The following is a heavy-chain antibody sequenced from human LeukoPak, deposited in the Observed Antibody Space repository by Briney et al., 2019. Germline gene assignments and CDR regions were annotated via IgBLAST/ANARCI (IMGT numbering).Heavy chain of an antibody. Sequence: PGGSLRLSCAASGFTFSSYWMHWARQAPGKGLEWVANIKLDGSEKNYVDSVKGRFTISRDNTKNSLYLQMNSLRAEDTAVFYCARDQYDTWSRRGNFDSWGQGTLVIVSS. CDR3: ARDQYDTWSRRGNFDS. CDR2: IKLDGSEK. V-gene: IGHV3-7*03. J-gene: IGHJ4*02. CDR1: GFTFSSYW. D-gene: IGHD3-3*01.